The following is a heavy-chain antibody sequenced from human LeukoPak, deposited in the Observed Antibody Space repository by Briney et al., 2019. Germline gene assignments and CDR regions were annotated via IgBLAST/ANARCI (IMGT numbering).Heavy chain of an antibody. Sequence: PGGSLRLSCAASGFTFSSYGMHWVRQAPGKGLEWVAFIRSDGSNKYYADSVKGRFTISRDNSKNTLYLQMNSLRTGDTAVFYCAKGTKRWLQSYYYYYMDVWGKGTTVTVSS. V-gene: IGHV3-30*02. J-gene: IGHJ6*03. CDR3: AKGTKRWLQSYYYYYMDV. CDR2: IRSDGSNK. D-gene: IGHD5-24*01. CDR1: GFTFSSYG.